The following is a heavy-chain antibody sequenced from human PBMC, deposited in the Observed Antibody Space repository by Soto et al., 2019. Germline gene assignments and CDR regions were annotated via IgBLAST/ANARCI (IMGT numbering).Heavy chain of an antibody. CDR3: ARHPSTAYHQL. Sequence: SETLSLTCTVSGGSISSSNGYYWAWIHQSPGKELLWTGNVYYSGNTRYHPSPRGRVTRSVDTSKNQFSLRLSSVTAADTAVYYCARHPSTAYHQLWSQGTLVTV. D-gene: IGHD3-16*01. V-gene: IGHV4-39*01. CDR1: GGSISSSNGYY. J-gene: IGHJ4*02. CDR2: VYYSGNT.